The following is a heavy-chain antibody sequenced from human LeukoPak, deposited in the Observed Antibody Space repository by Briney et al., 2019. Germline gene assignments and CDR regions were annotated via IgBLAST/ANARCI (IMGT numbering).Heavy chain of an antibody. CDR2: INHSGST. D-gene: IGHD3-3*01. CDR1: GGSFSGYY. V-gene: IGHV4-34*01. CDR3: ARELEPRVITIFGGGGY. Sequence: SETQSLTCAVYGGSFSGYYWSWIRQPPGKGLEWIGEINHSGSTNYNPSLKSRVTISVDTSKNQFSLKLSSVTAADTAVYYCARELEPRVITIFGGGGYWGQGTLVTVSS. J-gene: IGHJ4*02.